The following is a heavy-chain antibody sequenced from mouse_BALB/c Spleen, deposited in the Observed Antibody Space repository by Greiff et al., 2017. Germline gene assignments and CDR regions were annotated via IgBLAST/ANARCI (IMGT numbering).Heavy chain of an antibody. J-gene: IGHJ4*01. CDR3: ARGGNYDYYAMDY. CDR2: ISSGGST. D-gene: IGHD2-1*01. Sequence: EVNVVESGGGLVKPGGSLKLSCAASGFTFSSYAMSWVRQTPEKRLEWVASISSGGSTYYPDSVKGRFTISRDNARNILYLQMSSLRSEDTAMYYCARGGNYDYYAMDYWGQGTSVTVSS. V-gene: IGHV5-6-5*01. CDR1: GFTFSSYA.